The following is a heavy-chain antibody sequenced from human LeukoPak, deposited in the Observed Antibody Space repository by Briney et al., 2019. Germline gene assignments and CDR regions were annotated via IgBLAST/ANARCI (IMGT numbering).Heavy chain of an antibody. V-gene: IGHV4-34*01. CDR2: INHSGNT. CDR1: GGSFSGYY. D-gene: IGHD3-10*01. J-gene: IGHJ4*02. CDR3: ARGALWFAELPLDS. Sequence: SETLSLTCAVYGGSFSGYYWSWIRQPPGKGQEWIGEINHSGNTNSHPSLKSRVTISVDTSKNQFSLKLSSVTAADTAVYYCARGALWFAELPLDSWGQGTLVTVSS.